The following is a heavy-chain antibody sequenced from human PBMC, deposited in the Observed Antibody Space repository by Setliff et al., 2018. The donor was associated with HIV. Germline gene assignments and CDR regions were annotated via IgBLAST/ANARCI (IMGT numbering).Heavy chain of an antibody. CDR3: VRDPGSGWYSPIYYYMDV. J-gene: IGHJ6*03. D-gene: IGHD6-19*01. CDR2: ISSSSSYI. CDR1: GLTFSSYS. Sequence: PGGSLRLSCAASGLTFSSYSMNWVRQAPGKGLEWVSSISSSSSYIYYADSVKGRFTISRDNAKNSLYLQMNSLRAEDTAVYYCVRDPGSGWYSPIYYYMDVWGKGTTVTVSS. V-gene: IGHV3-21*01.